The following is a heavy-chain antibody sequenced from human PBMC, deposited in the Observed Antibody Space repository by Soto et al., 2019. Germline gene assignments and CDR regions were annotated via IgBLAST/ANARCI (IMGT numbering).Heavy chain of an antibody. Sequence: QVQLQESGPGLVKPSQTLSLTCTVSGGSISSGGYYWSWIRQHPGKGLEWIGSIYDSGSTYYNPSLRGRVTIAVDTYKNQFALKLSSVTAADTAVYDCARGVLHWGQGTLVTVSS. CDR2: IYDSGST. CDR3: ARGVLH. V-gene: IGHV4-31*03. J-gene: IGHJ4*02. CDR1: GGSISSGGYY. D-gene: IGHD3-16*01.